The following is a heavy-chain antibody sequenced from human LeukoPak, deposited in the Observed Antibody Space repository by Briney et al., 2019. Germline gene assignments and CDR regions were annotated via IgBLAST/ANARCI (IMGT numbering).Heavy chain of an antibody. CDR2: ISAYNGNT. J-gene: IGHJ4*02. CDR3: ARGKYSGYEFDY. D-gene: IGHD5-12*01. V-gene: IGHV1-18*04. CDR1: GYTFTGYY. Sequence: ASVKVSCKASGYTFTGYYMHWVRQAPGQGLEWMGWISAYNGNTNYAQKLQGRVTMTTDTSTSTAYMELRSLRSDDTAVYYCARGKYSGYEFDYWGQGTLVTVSS.